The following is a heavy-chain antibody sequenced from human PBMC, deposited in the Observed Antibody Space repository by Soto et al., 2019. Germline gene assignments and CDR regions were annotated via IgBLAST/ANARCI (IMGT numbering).Heavy chain of an antibody. CDR2: FYYRGST. V-gene: IGHV4-59*01. J-gene: IGHJ3*02. D-gene: IGHD3-22*01. Sequence: QVQLQESGPGLVKPSETLSLTCTVSGGSISSYYWSWIRQPPGKGLEWIGYFYYRGSTNYNPSLKSRVTISVDTSKDQFSLKLSSVTAADTAVYYCARTENDYYDSSGPDAFDIWGQGTMVTVSS. CDR3: ARTENDYYDSSGPDAFDI. CDR1: GGSISSYY.